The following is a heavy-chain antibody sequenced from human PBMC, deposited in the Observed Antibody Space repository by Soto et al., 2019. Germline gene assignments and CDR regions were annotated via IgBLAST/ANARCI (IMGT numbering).Heavy chain of an antibody. CDR3: ATWHEREHAYDG. CDR1: GLSVSGKKY. J-gene: IGHJ3*01. Sequence: GSLRLFWDASGLSVSGKKYLAWVRQAPGKGLEWVSALYDVDGSFYSDSVKGRFTTSSDSSKTTVYLQMNDLRPADTAVYYCATWHEREHAYDGWGQGTTVTVSS. D-gene: IGHD1-1*01. V-gene: IGHV3-53*01. CDR2: LYDVDGS.